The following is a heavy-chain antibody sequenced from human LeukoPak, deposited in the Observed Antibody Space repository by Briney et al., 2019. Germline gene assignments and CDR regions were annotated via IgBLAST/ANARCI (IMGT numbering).Heavy chain of an antibody. D-gene: IGHD3-22*01. CDR3: ARAPQGYYDSRAQNAFDI. V-gene: IGHV4-34*01. J-gene: IGHJ3*02. CDR1: GGSFSGYY. Sequence: SETLSLTCAVYGGSFSGYYWSWIRQPPGKGLEWIGEINHSGSTNYNPSLKSRVTISVDTSKNQFSLKLSSVTAADTAVYHCARAPQGYYDSRAQNAFDIWGQGTMFTVSS. CDR2: INHSGST.